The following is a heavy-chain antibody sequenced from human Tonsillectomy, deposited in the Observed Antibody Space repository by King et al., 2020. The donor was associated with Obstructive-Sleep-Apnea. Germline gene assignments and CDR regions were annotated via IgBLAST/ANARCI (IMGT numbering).Heavy chain of an antibody. CDR2: IDWDDDK. CDR1: GFSLRATGMC. V-gene: IGHV2-70*20. J-gene: IGHJ6*02. D-gene: IGHD5-12*01. CDR3: ARTSGAGYFYYGLDV. Sequence: TLKESCPALVKPTQTLTLTCTFSGFSLRATGMCVTWVRQTPGQALEWLAVIDWDDDKSYSTSLRTRLTVSKDTSKNQVVLKMTDMDPVDTATYYCARTSGAGYFYYGLDVWGQGTTVTVSS.